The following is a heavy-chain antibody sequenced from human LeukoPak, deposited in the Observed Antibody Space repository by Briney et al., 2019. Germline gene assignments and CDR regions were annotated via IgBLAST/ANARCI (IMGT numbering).Heavy chain of an antibody. CDR2: INPNSGGT. J-gene: IGHJ6*03. CDR3: ARQESSRNSGYDTGSYYYYYYMDV. V-gene: IGHV1-2*02. D-gene: IGHD5-12*01. Sequence: ASVKVSCKASGYTFTGYYMLWVRQAPGQGLEWMGWINPNSGGTNYAQKFQGRVTMTRDTSSSTAYMELSRLRSDDTAVYYCARQESSRNSGYDTGSYYYYYYMDVWGKGTTVTIPS. CDR1: GYTFTGYY.